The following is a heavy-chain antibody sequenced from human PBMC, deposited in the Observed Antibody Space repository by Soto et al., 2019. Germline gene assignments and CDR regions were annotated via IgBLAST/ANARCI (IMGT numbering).Heavy chain of an antibody. CDR1: GGSIGSGGYS. Sequence: SETLSLTCTVSGGSIGSGGYSWSWVRQPPGKGLEWIGCIYPTGSTYYNPSLRGRVTLLVDWPNNQFSLRLTSVTAADTAVYYCAREGSFGSGTPWNFDPWRQGNLVTVSS. J-gene: IGHJ5*02. CDR2: IYPTGST. V-gene: IGHV4-30-2*01. CDR3: AREGSFGSGTPWNFDP. D-gene: IGHD3-10*01.